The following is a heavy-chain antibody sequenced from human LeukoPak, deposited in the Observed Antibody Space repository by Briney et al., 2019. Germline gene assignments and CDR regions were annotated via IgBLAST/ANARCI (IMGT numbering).Heavy chain of an antibody. Sequence: GGSLRLSCAASGFTFSSYAMHWVRQAPGKGLEWVAVISYDGSNKYYADSVKGRFTISRDNAKNTLYLQMNSLRAEDTAVYYCARAPAMGTSWGQGTLVTVSS. CDR1: GFTFSSYA. CDR3: ARAPAMGTS. J-gene: IGHJ4*02. V-gene: IGHV3-30-3*01. CDR2: ISYDGSNK. D-gene: IGHD5-18*01.